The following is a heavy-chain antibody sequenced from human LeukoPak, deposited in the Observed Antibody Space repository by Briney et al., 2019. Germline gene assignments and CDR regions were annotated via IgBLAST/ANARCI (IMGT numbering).Heavy chain of an antibody. Sequence: PGGSLRLSCAASGFTFSSYGMHWVRQAPGKGLEWVAVIWYDGSNKYYADSVKGRFTISRDNSKNTLYLQTNSLRAEDTAVYYCAKGTGLLYYFDYWGQGTLVTVSS. CDR1: GFTFSSYG. CDR2: IWYDGSNK. CDR3: AKGTGLLYYFDY. D-gene: IGHD1-26*01. J-gene: IGHJ4*02. V-gene: IGHV3-33*06.